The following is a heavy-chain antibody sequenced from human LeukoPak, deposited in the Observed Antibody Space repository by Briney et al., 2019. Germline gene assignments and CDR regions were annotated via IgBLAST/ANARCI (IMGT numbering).Heavy chain of an antibody. CDR2: INAGNGNT. D-gene: IGHD6-13*01. CDR3: ARETQQLPAGGMDV. J-gene: IGHJ6*02. Sequence: GASVKVSCKASGYTFTTYAMHWVRQAPGQGLECMGWINAGNGNTKYSQKFQGRVTITRDTSASTAYMELSSLRFEDTAVYYCARETQQLPAGGMDVWGQGTTVTVSS. V-gene: IGHV1-3*01. CDR1: GYTFTTYA.